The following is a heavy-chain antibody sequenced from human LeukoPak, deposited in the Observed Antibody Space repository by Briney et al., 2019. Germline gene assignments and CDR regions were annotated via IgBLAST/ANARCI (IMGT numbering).Heavy chain of an antibody. V-gene: IGHV4-34*01. CDR3: ARDYWPWLVPSVTLDY. J-gene: IGHJ4*02. Sequence: SETLSLTCAVYGGSFSGCYWSWIRQPPGKGLEWIEEINHSGSTNYNPSLKSRVTISVDTSKNQFSLKLSSVTAADTAVYYCARDYWPWLVPSVTLDYWGQGTLVTVSS. D-gene: IGHD6-19*01. CDR1: GGSFSGCY. CDR2: INHSGST.